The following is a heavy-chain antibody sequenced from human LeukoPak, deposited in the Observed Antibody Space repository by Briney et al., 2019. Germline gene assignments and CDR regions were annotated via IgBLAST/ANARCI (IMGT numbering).Heavy chain of an antibody. CDR2: INHSGST. D-gene: IGHD3-10*01. CDR3: ARVSYYYGSGSYYNVGYYYGMDV. Sequence: GSLRLSCAASGFIFSNYGMNWIRQPPGKGLEWIGEINHSGSTNYNPSLKSRVTISVDTSKNQFSLKLSSVTAADTAVYYCARVSYYYGSGSYYNVGYYYGMDVWGQGTTVTVSS. CDR1: GFIFSNYG. J-gene: IGHJ6*02. V-gene: IGHV4-34*01.